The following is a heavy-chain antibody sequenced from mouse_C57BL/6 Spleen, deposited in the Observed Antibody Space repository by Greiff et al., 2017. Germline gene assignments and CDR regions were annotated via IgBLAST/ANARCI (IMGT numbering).Heavy chain of an antibody. CDR1: GYTFTDYE. CDR2: IDPETGGT. J-gene: IGHJ3*01. D-gene: IGHD4-1*01. V-gene: IGHV1-15*01. Sequence: QVQLKQSGAELVRPGASVTLSCKASGYTFTDYEMHWVKQTPVHGLEWIGAIDPETGGTAYNQKFKGKAILTADKSSSTAYMELRSLTSEDSAVYYCTRPLGLAYWGQGTLVTVSA. CDR3: TRPLGLAY.